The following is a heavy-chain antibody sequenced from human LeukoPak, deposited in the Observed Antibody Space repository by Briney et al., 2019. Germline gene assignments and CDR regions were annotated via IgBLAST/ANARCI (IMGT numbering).Heavy chain of an antibody. J-gene: IGHJ3*02. Sequence: SVKVSCKASGYIFTSYGISWVRQAPGQGLEWMGGIIPIFGTANYAQKFQSRVTITADKSTSTAYMELSSLRSEDTAVYYCARDTRRYYDSSGYPNDAFDIWGQGTMVTVSS. D-gene: IGHD3-22*01. CDR2: IIPIFGTA. CDR3: ARDTRRYYDSSGYPNDAFDI. V-gene: IGHV1-69*06. CDR1: GYIFTSYG.